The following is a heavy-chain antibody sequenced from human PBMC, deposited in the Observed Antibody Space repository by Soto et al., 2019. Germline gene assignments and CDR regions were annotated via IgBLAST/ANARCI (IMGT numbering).Heavy chain of an antibody. CDR2: ISSSGGTI. V-gene: IGHV3-11*01. Sequence: QVQLVESGGGLVLPGGSLRLSCAASGFSFSDYYMKWIRQAPGKGLEWVSYISSSGGTIYHADSVKGRFTISRDNTKNSLYLQMNSLRAEDTAVYYCAGGSTTFRGMDVWGQGTTVIVS. J-gene: IGHJ6*02. CDR1: GFSFSDYY. D-gene: IGHD1-7*01. CDR3: AGGSTTFRGMDV.